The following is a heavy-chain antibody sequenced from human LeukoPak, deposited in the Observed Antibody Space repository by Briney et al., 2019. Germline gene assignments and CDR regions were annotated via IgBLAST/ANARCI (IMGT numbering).Heavy chain of an antibody. D-gene: IGHD3-22*01. CDR3: ARDSSFQLYYDSSGWDAFDI. CDR1: GFTFSSYA. CDR2: ISYDGSNK. Sequence: GGSPRLSCAASGFTFSSYAMHWVRQAPGKGLEWVAVISYDGSNKYYADSVKGRFTISRDNSKNTLYLQMNSLRAEDTAVYYCARDSSFQLYYDSSGWDAFDIWGQGTMVTVSS. J-gene: IGHJ3*02. V-gene: IGHV3-30*04.